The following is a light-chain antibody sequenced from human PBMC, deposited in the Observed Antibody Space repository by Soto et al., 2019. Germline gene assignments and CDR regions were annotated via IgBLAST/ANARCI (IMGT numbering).Light chain of an antibody. CDR3: QEYDTSPQMMYT. CDR2: GAS. CDR1: QSVNINS. J-gene: IGKJ2*01. V-gene: IGKV3-20*01. Sequence: EIVLTQFPGTLSLSPGERATLSCRASQSVNINSLAWYQQRPGQAPRLLIYGASRRATGIPDRFSGSGSGTDFPLTIVRLVSVDFAVYCCQEYDTSPQMMYTFGQGTKLAI.